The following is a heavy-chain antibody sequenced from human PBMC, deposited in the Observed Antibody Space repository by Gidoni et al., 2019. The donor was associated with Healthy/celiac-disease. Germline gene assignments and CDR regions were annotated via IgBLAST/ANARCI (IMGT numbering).Heavy chain of an antibody. CDR3: ARDLFGIAARQSGSYYFDY. CDR2: IIPILGIA. CDR1: GVTFSSYA. Sequence: QVQLVQSGAEVTKPGSSVTVSCKASGVTFSSYAISWVRQAPGQGLEWMGRIIPILGIANYAQKFQGRVTITADKSTSTAYMELSSLRSEDTAVYYCARDLFGIAARQSGSYYFDYWGQGTLVTVSS. D-gene: IGHD6-6*01. V-gene: IGHV1-69*04. J-gene: IGHJ4*02.